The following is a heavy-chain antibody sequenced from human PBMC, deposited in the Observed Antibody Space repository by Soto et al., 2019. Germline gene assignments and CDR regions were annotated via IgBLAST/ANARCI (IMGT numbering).Heavy chain of an antibody. Sequence: KPXATLSLTCSVSGASIGSGDYYWTWIRQSPGKGLEWIGYISDSGSTFYNPSLRSRLTIAVDTSKNQFSLKLSSVTAADTAVYYCERGGVGWFDPWGQGTLVTVSS. CDR1: GASIGSGDYY. J-gene: IGHJ5*02. CDR3: ERGGVGWFDP. D-gene: IGHD3-10*01. CDR2: ISDSGST. V-gene: IGHV4-30-4*02.